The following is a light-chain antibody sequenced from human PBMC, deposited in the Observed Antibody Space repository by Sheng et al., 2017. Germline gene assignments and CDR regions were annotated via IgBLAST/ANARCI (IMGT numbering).Light chain of an antibody. CDR2: FND. CDR1: DSNIGKNT. CDR3: AAWDDSLQGPV. V-gene: IGLV1-36*01. J-gene: IGLJ2*01. Sequence: QSVLTQPPSMSGAPRQRVTISCSGSDSNIGKNTVNWHQQLPGKAPRLLIYFNDLVASGVSDRFSASKSGTSASLAINGLQSEDEADYFCAAWDDSLQGPVFGGGTTLTVL.